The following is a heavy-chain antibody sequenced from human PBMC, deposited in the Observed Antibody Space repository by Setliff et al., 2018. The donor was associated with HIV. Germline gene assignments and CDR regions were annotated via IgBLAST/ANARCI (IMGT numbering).Heavy chain of an antibody. J-gene: IGHJ4*02. CDR2: IDSDGSDT. Sequence: PGGSLRLSCAASGLIFSSYWMSWVRQAPGKGLEWVSRIDSDGSDTNYADSVRGRFTISRDNAKNTVYLQLTSLRAEDTAVYYCARGPQYNFWGGYLGLWGQGTLVTVSS. V-gene: IGHV3-74*01. CDR1: GLIFSSYW. D-gene: IGHD3-3*01. CDR3: ARGPQYNFWGGYLGL.